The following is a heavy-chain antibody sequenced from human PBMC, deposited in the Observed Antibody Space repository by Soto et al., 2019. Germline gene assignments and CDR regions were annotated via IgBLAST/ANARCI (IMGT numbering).Heavy chain of an antibody. Sequence: GGSLRLSCAASGFTFSSYSMNWVRQAPGKGLEWVSSISSSSSYIYYADSVKGRFTISRDNAKNSLYLQMNSLRAEDTAVYYCARALGYCSSTSCYPYDYWGQGTLVTVSS. D-gene: IGHD2-2*01. CDR1: GFTFSSYS. CDR2: ISSSSSYI. V-gene: IGHV3-21*01. CDR3: ARALGYCSSTSCYPYDY. J-gene: IGHJ4*02.